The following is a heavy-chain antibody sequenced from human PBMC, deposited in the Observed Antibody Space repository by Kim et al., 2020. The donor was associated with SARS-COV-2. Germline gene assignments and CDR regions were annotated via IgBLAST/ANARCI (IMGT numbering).Heavy chain of an antibody. Sequence: YNPSLKSRVTKSVDPSKNQFSLKLSSVTAADTAVYYCARPSVFDYYYGMDVWGQGTTVTVSS. V-gene: IGHV4-34*01. D-gene: IGHD1-20*01. CDR3: ARPSVFDYYYGMDV. J-gene: IGHJ6*02.